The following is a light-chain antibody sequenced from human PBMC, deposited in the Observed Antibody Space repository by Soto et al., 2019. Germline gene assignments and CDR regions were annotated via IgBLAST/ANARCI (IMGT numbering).Light chain of an antibody. CDR1: QSISSY. J-gene: IGKJ4*01. Sequence: DIQMSQSPSSLSASVGDRVTITCRASQSISSYLNWYQQKPGKAPKLLIYAASSLQSGVPSRFSGSGSGTDFTLTNSSLQPEYFATYYCQQSYSTRLTFGGGTKVEI. CDR2: AAS. CDR3: QQSYSTRLT. V-gene: IGKV1-39*01.